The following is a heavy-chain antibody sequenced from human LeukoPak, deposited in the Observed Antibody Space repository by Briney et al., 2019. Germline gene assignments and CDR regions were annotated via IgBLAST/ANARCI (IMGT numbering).Heavy chain of an antibody. V-gene: IGHV3-7*01. CDR1: GFTFSSYW. CDR2: IKQDGSEK. Sequence: GSLRLSCAASGFTFSSYWMSWVRQAPGKGLEWVANIKQDGSEKYYVDSVKGRFTISRDNAKNSLYLQMNSLRAEDTALYYCARDVNGFSSTWYEYWGQGTLVTVSS. CDR3: ARDVNGFSSTWYEY. D-gene: IGHD6-13*01. J-gene: IGHJ4*02.